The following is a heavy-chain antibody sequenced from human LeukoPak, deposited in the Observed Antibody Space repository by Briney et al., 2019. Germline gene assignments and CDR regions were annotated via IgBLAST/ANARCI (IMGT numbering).Heavy chain of an antibody. V-gene: IGHV4-61*02. J-gene: IGHJ6*02. CDR2: IYTSGST. Sequence: ASETLSLTCTVSGGSISSGSYYWSWIRQPAGKGLEWIGRIYTSGSTNYNPSLKSRVTISVDTSKNQFSLKLSSVTAADTAVYYCARSMTILNYYYGMDVWGQGTTVTVSS. CDR3: ARSMTILNYYYGMDV. D-gene: IGHD4/OR15-4a*01. CDR1: GGSISSGSYY.